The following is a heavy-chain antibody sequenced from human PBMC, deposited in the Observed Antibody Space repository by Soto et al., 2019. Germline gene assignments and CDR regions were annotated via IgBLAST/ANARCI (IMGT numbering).Heavy chain of an antibody. J-gene: IGHJ4*02. D-gene: IGHD6-19*01. CDR3: AKERNPSSGWLGYVDY. Sequence: GGSLRLSCAASGFTFSSYGMHWVRQAPGKGLEWVAVISYDGSNKYYADSVKGRFTISRDNSKNTLYLQMNSLRAEDTAVYYCAKERNPSSGWLGYVDYWGQGTLVTVSS. V-gene: IGHV3-30*18. CDR1: GFTFSSYG. CDR2: ISYDGSNK.